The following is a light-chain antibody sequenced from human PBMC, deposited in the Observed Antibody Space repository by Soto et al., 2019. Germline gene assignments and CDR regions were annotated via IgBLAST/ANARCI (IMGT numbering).Light chain of an antibody. Sequence: EIVMTHSPANLSVSPGERATLSCRASQNIYSNVAWYQQRPGQAPRLLIYRASTRATGIPARFSGSGSGTEFTLTISSLQSEDFTVYSCRQYHNLWAFGQGTKVDI. CDR2: RAS. CDR1: QNIYSN. V-gene: IGKV3-15*01. CDR3: RQYHNLWA. J-gene: IGKJ1*01.